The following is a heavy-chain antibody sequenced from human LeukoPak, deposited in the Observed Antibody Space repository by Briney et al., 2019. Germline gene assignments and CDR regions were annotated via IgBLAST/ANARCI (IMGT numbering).Heavy chain of an antibody. CDR2: IYPGDSDT. D-gene: IGHD2-2*01. J-gene: IGHJ6*02. CDR1: GYSFTSYW. Sequence: GESLKISCQGSGYSFTSYWIGWVRQMPGKGLEWKGIIYPGDSDTTYSPSFQGQVTISADKSISTAYLQWSSLKASDTAMYYCARRDGYCSSTSCYADYYYGMDVWGQGTTVTVSS. V-gene: IGHV5-51*01. CDR3: ARRDGYCSSTSCYADYYYGMDV.